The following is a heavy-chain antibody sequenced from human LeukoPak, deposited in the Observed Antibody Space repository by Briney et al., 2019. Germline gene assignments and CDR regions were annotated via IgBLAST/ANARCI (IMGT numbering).Heavy chain of an antibody. CDR2: IWYDGSNK. V-gene: IGHV3-33*01. J-gene: IGHJ3*01. D-gene: IGHD2-2*01. CDR1: GFTFSSHG. Sequence: PGRSLRLSCAASGFTFSSHGMHWVRQAPDKGLEWVAVIWYDGSNKYYADSVKGRFTISRDNSKNTLYMQMNSLRAEDTAVYYCGRDGPSRNIVVVPAARNFAFDLWGQGTMVTVSS. CDR3: GRDGPSRNIVVVPAARNFAFDL.